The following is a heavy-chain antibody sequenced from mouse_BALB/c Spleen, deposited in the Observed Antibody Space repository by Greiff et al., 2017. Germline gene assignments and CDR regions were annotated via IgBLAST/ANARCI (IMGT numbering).Heavy chain of an antibody. J-gene: IGHJ3*01. D-gene: IGHD1-1*01. V-gene: IGHV5-17*02. CDR2: ISSGSSTI. CDR3: ARAGSFAWFAY. Sequence: EVKVVESGGGLVQPGGSRKLSCAASGFTFSSFGMHWVRQAPEKGLEWVAYISSGSSTIYYADTVKGRFTISRDNPKNTLFLQMTSLRSEDTAMYYCARAGSFAWFAYWGQGTLVTVSA. CDR1: GFTFSSFG.